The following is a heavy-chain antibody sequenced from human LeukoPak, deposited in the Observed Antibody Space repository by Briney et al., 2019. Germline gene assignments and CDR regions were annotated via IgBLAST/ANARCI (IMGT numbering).Heavy chain of an antibody. CDR3: AKDPNRGSYSVTEPPDY. J-gene: IGHJ4*02. Sequence: ASVKVSCKASGYTFTSYGISWVRQAPGQGLERMGWISAYNGNTNYAQKLQGRVTMTTDTSTSTAYMELRSLKSDDPAVYYCAKDPNRGSYSVTEPPDYWGQGTLVTVSS. CDR2: ISAYNGNT. CDR1: GYTFTSYG. D-gene: IGHD1-26*01. V-gene: IGHV1-18*01.